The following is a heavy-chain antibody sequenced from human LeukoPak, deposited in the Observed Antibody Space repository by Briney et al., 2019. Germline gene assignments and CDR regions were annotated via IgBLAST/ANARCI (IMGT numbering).Heavy chain of an antibody. CDR2: IYSGGST. Sequence: PGGSLRLSCAASGFTVSSNYMSWVRQAPGKGLEWVSVIYSGGSTYYADAVKGRFTISRHNSKNTLYLQMNSLRAEDTAVYYCARERPDSSGYYSDYWGQGTLVTVSS. CDR1: GFTVSSNY. V-gene: IGHV3-53*04. J-gene: IGHJ4*02. D-gene: IGHD3-22*01. CDR3: ARERPDSSGYYSDY.